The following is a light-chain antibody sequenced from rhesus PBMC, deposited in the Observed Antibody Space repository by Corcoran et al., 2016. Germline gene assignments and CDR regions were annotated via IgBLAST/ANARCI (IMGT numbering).Light chain of an antibody. CDR2: GVSNRPSGVS. V-gene: IGLV2S7*01. Sequence: QSAPTQPPSVSGSPGQSVTISCTGTSSDIRDSDYVSWYQQHPDKAPKLMIYGVSNRPSGVSNRPSGVSDRFSGSKSGNTASLTSSGLQAEDEADYYCCSYTTSNTFIFGSGTRLTVL. CDR1: SSDIRDSDY. CDR3: CSYTTSNTFI. J-gene: IGLJ1*01.